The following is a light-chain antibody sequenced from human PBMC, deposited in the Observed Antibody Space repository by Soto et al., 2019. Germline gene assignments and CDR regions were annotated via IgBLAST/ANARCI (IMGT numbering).Light chain of an antibody. CDR1: CSDIGAYKY. Sequence: QSALTQPASVSGSPGQSITISCTGICSDIGAYKYVSWYQQRPGKAPKVIIYDVNNRPSGVSHRFSASKSGNTASLTISGLQAEDEADYYCSSYTVSSTQFVFGTGTKLNVL. J-gene: IGLJ1*01. V-gene: IGLV2-14*01. CDR2: DVN. CDR3: SSYTVSSTQFV.